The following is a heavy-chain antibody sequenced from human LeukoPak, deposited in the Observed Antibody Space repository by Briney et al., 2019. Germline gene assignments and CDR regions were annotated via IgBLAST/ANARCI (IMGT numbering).Heavy chain of an antibody. Sequence: GASVKVSCKASGYTFTSYYMHWVRQAPGQGLEWMGIINPSGGSTSYAQKFQGRVTMTRDTSTSTVYMELSSLRSEDTAVYYCARDRNWNYAHWYFDYWGQGTLVTVSS. CDR2: INPSGGST. V-gene: IGHV1-46*01. J-gene: IGHJ4*02. CDR3: ARDRNWNYAHWYFDY. CDR1: GYTFTSYY. D-gene: IGHD1-7*01.